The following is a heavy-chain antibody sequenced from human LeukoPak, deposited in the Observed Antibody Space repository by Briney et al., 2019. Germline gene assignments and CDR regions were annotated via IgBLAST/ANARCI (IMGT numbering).Heavy chain of an antibody. D-gene: IGHD6-13*01. CDR1: GFTFRNYG. CDR2: MSYDGSNK. V-gene: IGHV3-30*18. Sequence: PGRSLRLSCAASGFTFRNYGMHWVRQAPGKGLERVAVMSYDGSNKYYADSVKGRFTISRDNSKNTLYLQMNSLGAEDTAVYYCAKDRKLIATAGTSWGQGTLVTVSS. J-gene: IGHJ4*02. CDR3: AKDRKLIATAGTS.